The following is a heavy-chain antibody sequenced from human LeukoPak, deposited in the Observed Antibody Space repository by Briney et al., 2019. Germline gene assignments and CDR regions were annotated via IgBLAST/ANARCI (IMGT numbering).Heavy chain of an antibody. Sequence: EASVKVSCKASGYTFTSYDINWVRQATGQGLEWMGWMNPNSGNTGYAQKFQGRVTMTRNTSISTAYMELSSLRSEDTAVYYCARRPYYYGSSGWAFDIWGQGTMVTVSS. V-gene: IGHV1-8*01. CDR2: MNPNSGNT. CDR3: ARRPYYYGSSGWAFDI. CDR1: GYTFTSYD. D-gene: IGHD3-22*01. J-gene: IGHJ3*02.